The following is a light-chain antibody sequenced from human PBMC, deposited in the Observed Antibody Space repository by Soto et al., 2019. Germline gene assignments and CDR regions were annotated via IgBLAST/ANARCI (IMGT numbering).Light chain of an antibody. J-gene: IGLJ2*01. V-gene: IGLV1-47*01. CDR2: RNN. CDR1: SSNIGSNY. CDR3: AAWDDSLSAHVV. Sequence: QSVLTQPPSASWTPGQRVTISCSGSSSNIGSNYVYWYQQLPGTAPKLLIYRNNQRPSGVPDRFSGSKSGTSASLAISGLRSEDEADYYCAAWDDSLSAHVVFGGGTKVTVL.